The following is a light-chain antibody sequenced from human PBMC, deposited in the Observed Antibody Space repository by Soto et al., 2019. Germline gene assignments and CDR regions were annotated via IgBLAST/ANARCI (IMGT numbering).Light chain of an antibody. CDR1: NSDVGAYNY. Sequence: QPVLTQPASVSGSPGQSITISCTGTNSDVGAYNYVSWYQQHPGKAPKLLIYDVNNRPSGVSNRFSGSKSGNTASLTISGLQAEDEADYYCCSHTSSLTEVFGGGTKLTVL. J-gene: IGLJ2*01. V-gene: IGLV2-14*03. CDR3: CSHTSSLTEV. CDR2: DVN.